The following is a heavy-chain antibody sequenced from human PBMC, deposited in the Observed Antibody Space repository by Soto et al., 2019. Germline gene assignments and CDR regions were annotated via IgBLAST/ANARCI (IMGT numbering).Heavy chain of an antibody. V-gene: IGHV3-33*01. Sequence: QVQLVESGGGVVQPGTSLRLSCAASGFTFSSHGIHWVRQAPGKGLEWVAVIWYDGTNQYYADSVKGRFTISRDNSKNMVYLQMNSLRAEDTAVYYCARDSAVSGYSNQTYDASDIWGQGTMVTVSS. CDR2: IWYDGTNQ. D-gene: IGHD3-9*01. CDR3: ARDSAVSGYSNQTYDASDI. J-gene: IGHJ3*02. CDR1: GFTFSSHG.